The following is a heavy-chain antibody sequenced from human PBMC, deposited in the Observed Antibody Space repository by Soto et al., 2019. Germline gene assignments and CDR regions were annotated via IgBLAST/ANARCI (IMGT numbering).Heavy chain of an antibody. D-gene: IGHD6-19*01. CDR1: GGTFSSYA. CDR2: SIPIFGTA. Sequence: QVQLVQSGAEVKKPGSSVKVSCKASGGTFSSYAISWVRQAPGQGLEWMGGSIPIFGTANYAQKFQGRVTITADESTSTADMELSSLRSEDTAVYYCARGGYPIAVAGPFDYWGEGTLVTVSS. J-gene: IGHJ4*02. V-gene: IGHV1-69*01. CDR3: ARGGYPIAVAGPFDY.